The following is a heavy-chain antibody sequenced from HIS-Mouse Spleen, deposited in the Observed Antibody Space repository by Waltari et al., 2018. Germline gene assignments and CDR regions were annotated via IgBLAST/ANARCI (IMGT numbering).Heavy chain of an antibody. CDR3: ARTGALDAFDI. CDR2: IKPNGGGT. J-gene: IGHJ3*02. V-gene: IGHV1-2*02. CDR1: GYTFTGYY. D-gene: IGHD7-27*01. Sequence: QVQLVQSGAEVKKPGASVKVSCKASGYTFTGYYMHWVRQAPGQGLGWMGWIKPNGGGTNYAQKFQGRVTMTRDTSISTAYMELSRLRSDDTAVYYCARTGALDAFDIWGQGTMVTVSS.